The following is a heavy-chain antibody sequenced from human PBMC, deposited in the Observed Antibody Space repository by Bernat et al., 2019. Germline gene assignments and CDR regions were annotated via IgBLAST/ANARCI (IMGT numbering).Heavy chain of an antibody. CDR3: ARGAHYYDSSGYYYVLFFDY. CDR1: GFTFSSYS. Sequence: EVQLVESGGALVKPGGSLRLSCAASGFTFSSYSMNWVRQAPGKGLEWVSSISSSSSYIYYADSVKGRFTISRDNAKNSLYLQMNSLRAEDTAVYYCARGAHYYDSSGYYYVLFFDYWGQGTLVTVSS. D-gene: IGHD3-22*01. V-gene: IGHV3-21*01. CDR2: ISSSSSYI. J-gene: IGHJ4*02.